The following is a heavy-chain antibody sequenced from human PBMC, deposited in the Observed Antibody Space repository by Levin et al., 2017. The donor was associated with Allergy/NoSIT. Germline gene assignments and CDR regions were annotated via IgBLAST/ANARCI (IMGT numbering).Heavy chain of an antibody. Sequence: GESLKISCTASGFTFGDYAMSWFRQAPGKGLEWVGFIRSKAYGGTTEYAASVKGRFTISRDDSNSIAYLQMNSLKTEDTAVYHCTRDQQLLDGPTENSFDYWGQGALVAVSS. CDR3: TRDQQLLDGPTENSFDY. CDR1: GFTFGDYA. V-gene: IGHV3-49*03. D-gene: IGHD2-2*01. J-gene: IGHJ4*02. CDR2: IRSKAYGGTT.